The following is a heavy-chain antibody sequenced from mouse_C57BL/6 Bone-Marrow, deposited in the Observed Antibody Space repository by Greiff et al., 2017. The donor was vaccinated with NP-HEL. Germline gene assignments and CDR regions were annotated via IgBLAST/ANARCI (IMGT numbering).Heavy chain of an antibody. V-gene: IGHV5-6*01. CDR2: ISSGGSYT. Sequence: EVQGVESGGDLVKPGGSLKLSCAASGFTFSSYGMSWVHQTPDKRLEWVATISSGGSYTYYPDSVKGRFTIARDNAKNTLDLQMSSLKSEDTAMYYCATYSNYGYGGQGTTLTVSS. D-gene: IGHD2-5*01. J-gene: IGHJ2*01. CDR3: ATYSNYGY. CDR1: GFTFSSYG.